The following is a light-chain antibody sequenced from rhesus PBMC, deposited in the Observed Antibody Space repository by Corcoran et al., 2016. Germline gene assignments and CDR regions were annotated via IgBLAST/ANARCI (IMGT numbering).Light chain of an antibody. V-gene: IGKV1S12*01. CDR1: QNIYSN. CDR3: QHYYDNPLT. CDR2: AAS. Sequence: DIQMTQSPSALSASVGDRVTISCRASQNIYSNLAWYQQKPGKAPTLLIYAASSLQTGIPSRFSGSGSGTDFTLTISSLQPEDSAAYYCQHYYDNPLTFGPGTKLDIK. J-gene: IGKJ3*01.